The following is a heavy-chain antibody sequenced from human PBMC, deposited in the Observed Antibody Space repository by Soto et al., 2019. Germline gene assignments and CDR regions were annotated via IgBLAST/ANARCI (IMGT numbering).Heavy chain of an antibody. CDR2: IWHDGGQK. Sequence: QVQLVESGGGVVEPGRSLRLSCAASGFTFSNYAMHWVRQAPGKGLEWVALIWHDGGQKWYADSVKGRFTISRDNSKNTLYLQMHSLRPEDTAVHYCVREGPYESSGAGAFDIWGQGTMVTVSS. D-gene: IGHD3-22*01. CDR3: VREGPYESSGAGAFDI. V-gene: IGHV3-30*04. CDR1: GFTFSNYA. J-gene: IGHJ3*02.